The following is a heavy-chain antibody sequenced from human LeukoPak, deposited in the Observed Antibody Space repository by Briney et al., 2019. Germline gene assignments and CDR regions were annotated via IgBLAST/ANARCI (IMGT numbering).Heavy chain of an antibody. Sequence: PSETLSLICTVSGGSISSYYWSSIRQPAGKGLEWIGRIYTSGSTNYNPSLKSRVAMSVDTSKNQFSLKLSSVTAADTAVYYCARGWTVTNVDWFDPWGQGTLVTVSS. V-gene: IGHV4-4*07. CDR3: ARGWTVTNVDWFDP. CDR2: IYTSGST. D-gene: IGHD4-17*01. CDR1: GGSISSYY. J-gene: IGHJ5*02.